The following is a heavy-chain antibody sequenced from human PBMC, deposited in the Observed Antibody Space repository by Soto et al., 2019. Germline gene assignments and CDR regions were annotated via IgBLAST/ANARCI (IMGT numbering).Heavy chain of an antibody. Sequence: EVQLVESGGGLVQPGGSLRLSCAASGFTFSSYWMSWVRQAPGKGLEWVANIKQDGSEKYYVDSVKGRFTISRDNAKNSRYLQMNSLSAEDAAVYYCASEYEQQLVFGYWGQGSLVTVSS. CDR2: IKQDGSEK. V-gene: IGHV3-7*04. D-gene: IGHD6-13*01. CDR1: GFTFSSYW. J-gene: IGHJ4*02. CDR3: ASEYEQQLVFGY.